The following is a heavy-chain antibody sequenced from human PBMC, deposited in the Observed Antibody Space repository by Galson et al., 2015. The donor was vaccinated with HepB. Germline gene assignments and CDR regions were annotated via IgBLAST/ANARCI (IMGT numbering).Heavy chain of an antibody. J-gene: IGHJ5*02. V-gene: IGHV3-74*01. CDR1: GFTFSSYW. D-gene: IGHD3-3*01. CDR2: INSDGSST. CDR3: ARDFGNFWQFDP. Sequence: SLRLSCAASGFTFSSYWMHWVRQAPGKGLVWVSRINSDGSSTSYADSVKGRFTISRDNAKNTLYLQMNSLRAEDTAVYYCARDFGNFWQFDPWGQGTLVTVSS.